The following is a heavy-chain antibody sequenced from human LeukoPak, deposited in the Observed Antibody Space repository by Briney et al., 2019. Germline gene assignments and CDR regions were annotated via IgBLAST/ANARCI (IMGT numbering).Heavy chain of an antibody. Sequence: SETLSLTCTVSGGSIGSFYWTWIRQPPGKGLEWIGYIDYSGSTSYTPSLKSRVTISVDTSKNQFSLKLNSVTAADTAFYYCARAPGGLDYWGQGTLVTVSS. J-gene: IGHJ4*02. CDR2: IDYSGST. CDR1: GGSIGSFY. V-gene: IGHV4-59*01. D-gene: IGHD3-16*01. CDR3: ARAPGGLDY.